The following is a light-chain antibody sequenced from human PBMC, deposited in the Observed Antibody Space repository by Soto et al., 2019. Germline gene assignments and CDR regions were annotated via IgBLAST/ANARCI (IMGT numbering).Light chain of an antibody. V-gene: IGKV3-11*01. CDR2: DAS. J-gene: IGKJ1*01. CDR1: QTVSSK. CDR3: QQRSNWPPTWT. Sequence: IVLTQSPATQSSSPGERATLSCRASQTVSSKLAWYQHKPGQAPRLLIYDASNRATGIPARFSGSGSGTDFTLTISSLEPEDFAVYYCQQRSNWPPTWTFGQGTKVDI.